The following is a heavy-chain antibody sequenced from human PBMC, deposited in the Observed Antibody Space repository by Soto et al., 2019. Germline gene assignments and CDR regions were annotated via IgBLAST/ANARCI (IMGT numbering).Heavy chain of an antibody. CDR1: GYTFTSYA. CDR3: ARVAITMVRGVIEYYFDY. Sequence: ASVKVSCKASGYTFTSYAMHCVRQAPGQRLEWMGWINAGNGNAKYSQKFQGRVTITRDTSASTAYMELSSLRSEDTAVYYCARVAITMVRGVIEYYFDYWGQGTLVTVS. J-gene: IGHJ4*02. CDR2: INAGNGNA. V-gene: IGHV1-3*01. D-gene: IGHD3-10*01.